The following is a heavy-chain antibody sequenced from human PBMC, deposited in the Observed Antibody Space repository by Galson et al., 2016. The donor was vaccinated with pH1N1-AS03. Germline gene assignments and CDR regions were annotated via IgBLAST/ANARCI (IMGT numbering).Heavy chain of an antibody. D-gene: IGHD2-8*01. V-gene: IGHV3-13*01. J-gene: IGHJ6*04. CDR3: ASWGYITNPHGLDV. CDR1: EFILSHSD. Sequence: SLRLSCAASEFILSHSDMHRVRQAPGKGLEWVSTIPAVGDISYARPVKGRFTIASQYAKNSLYLQMTSLRAEDTAVYSCASWGYITNPHGLDVWGRGTTVTVSS. CDR2: IPAVGDI.